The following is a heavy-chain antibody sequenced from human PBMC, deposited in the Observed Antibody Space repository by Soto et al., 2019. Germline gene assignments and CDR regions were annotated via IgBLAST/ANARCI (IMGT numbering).Heavy chain of an antibody. Sequence: SETLSLTCTVSGGSISSGGYYWSWIRQHPGKGQEWIGYFYYSGSTYYNPSLKSRVTISVDTSKNQFSLKLSSVTAADTAVYYCARVTQAGGSSSGYYYGRRTVFDYWGQGTLVTVSS. D-gene: IGHD3-22*01. CDR3: ARVTQAGGSSSGYYYGRRTVFDY. CDR2: FYYSGST. V-gene: IGHV4-31*03. CDR1: GGSISSGGYY. J-gene: IGHJ4*02.